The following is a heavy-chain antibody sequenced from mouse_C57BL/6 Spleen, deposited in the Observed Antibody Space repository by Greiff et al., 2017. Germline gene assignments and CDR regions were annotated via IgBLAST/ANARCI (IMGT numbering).Heavy chain of an antibody. CDR2: FHPYNDDT. CDR1: GYTFTTYP. V-gene: IGHV1-47*01. D-gene: IGHD2-5*01. Sequence: VQLVESGAELVKPGASVKMSCKASGYTFTTYPIEWMKQNHGKSLEWIGNFHPYNDDTKYNEKFKGKATLTVEKSSSTVYLELSRLTSDDSAVYYCARGEAYYSNSYAMDYWGQGTSVTVSS. J-gene: IGHJ4*01. CDR3: ARGEAYYSNSYAMDY.